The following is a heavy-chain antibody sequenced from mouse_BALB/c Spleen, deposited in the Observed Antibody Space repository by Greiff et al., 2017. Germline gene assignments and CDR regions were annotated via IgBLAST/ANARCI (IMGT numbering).Heavy chain of an antibody. CDR1: GYTFTSYW. D-gene: IGHD6-1*01. CDR3: ARPLYYAMDY. CDR2: IDPSDSYT. Sequence: VQLQQPGAELVKPGASVKLSCKASGYTFTSYWMHWVKQRPGQGLEWIGEIDPSDSYTNYNQKFKGKATLTVDKSSSTAYMQLSSLTSEDSAVYYCARPLYYAMDYWGQGTSVTVSS. J-gene: IGHJ4*01. V-gene: IGHV1-69*02.